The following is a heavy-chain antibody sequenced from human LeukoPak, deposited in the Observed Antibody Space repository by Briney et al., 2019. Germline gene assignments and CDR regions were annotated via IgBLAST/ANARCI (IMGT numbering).Heavy chain of an antibody. V-gene: IGHV3-53*01. CDR3: SVFGGSGSYSFYYYYGMDV. D-gene: IGHD3-10*01. CDR1: GVTVSSRY. J-gene: IGHJ6*02. Sequence: GGSLRLSCAASGVTVSSRYMSWVRQAPGKGLDWVSTIYSGGGTQYADSVKGRFTLSRDNSKNMLFLQMNNLSAEDTAVYYCSVFGGSGSYSFYYYYGMDVWGQGTTVTVSS. CDR2: IYSGGGT.